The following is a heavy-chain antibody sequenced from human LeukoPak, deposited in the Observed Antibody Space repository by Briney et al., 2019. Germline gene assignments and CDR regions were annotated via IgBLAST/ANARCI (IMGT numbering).Heavy chain of an antibody. CDR1: GGSVNAYY. D-gene: IGHD3-10*01. CDR3: ARYGSGSTWFDP. Sequence: SETLSLTCAVYGGSVNAYYWSWIRQPPGKGLEWIGYINYSGSTYYSPSLKSRVTISVDTSKNQFFLKLSSVTAADTAVYYCARYGSGSTWFDPWGQGTLVTVSS. V-gene: IGHV4-34*01. J-gene: IGHJ5*02. CDR2: INYSGST.